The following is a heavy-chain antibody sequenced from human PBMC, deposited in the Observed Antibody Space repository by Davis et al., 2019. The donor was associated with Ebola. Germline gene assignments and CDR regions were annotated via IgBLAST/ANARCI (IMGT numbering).Heavy chain of an antibody. J-gene: IGHJ4*02. V-gene: IGHV1-69*04. D-gene: IGHD3-10*01. CDR1: GGTFRRYA. Sequence: AAPLKVSRQASGGTFRRYALSWVRPAPGPGLGWMGRIIPILGLANYAQKFQGRVTITADKSTSTAYMELRSLRSDDTAVYYCARASYGSGTYYTTVHFDYWGQGTLVPVSS. CDR2: IIPILGLA. CDR3: ARASYGSGTYYTTVHFDY.